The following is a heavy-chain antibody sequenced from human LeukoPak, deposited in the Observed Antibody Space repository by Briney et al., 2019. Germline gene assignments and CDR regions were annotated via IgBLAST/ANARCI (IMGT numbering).Heavy chain of an antibody. D-gene: IGHD6-13*01. CDR1: GYTYTGYY. Sequence: SVTVSREASGYTYTGYYMHWVRPAPGQGLEWMGWINPNSGGTNYAQKLQGRVTMTRDTSISTAYMELSRLRSDDTAVYYCARESGLAAALDYWGQGTLVTVSS. J-gene: IGHJ4*02. CDR2: INPNSGGT. CDR3: ARESGLAAALDY. V-gene: IGHV1-2*02.